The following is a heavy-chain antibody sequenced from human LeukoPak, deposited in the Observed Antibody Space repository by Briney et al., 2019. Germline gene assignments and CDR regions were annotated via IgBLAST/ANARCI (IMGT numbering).Heavy chain of an antibody. V-gene: IGHV4-38-2*02. D-gene: IGHD5-12*01. CDR1: SYSISSGYY. Sequence: PSETLSLTCAVSSYSISSGYYWDWIRQPPGKGLEWIGTIFYSGRAYYNPSLKSRVTMSVDTSKNQFSLKLTSVTASDTAVYFWARDRGGRTGYASGDFDFWGQGTLVTVSS. CDR3: ARDRGGRTGYASGDFDF. CDR2: IFYSGRA. J-gene: IGHJ4*02.